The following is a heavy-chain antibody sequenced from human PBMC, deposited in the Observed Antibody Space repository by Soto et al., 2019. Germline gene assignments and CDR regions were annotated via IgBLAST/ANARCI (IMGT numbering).Heavy chain of an antibody. CDR1: GFTFRSYA. D-gene: IGHD6-13*01. CDR3: ARDSPYSSSWYDLNWFDP. CDR2: ISGSGIST. Sequence: GGSLRLSCAASGFTFRSYAMSWVRQAPGKGLEWVSGISGSGISTHYADSVKGRFTISRDNAKNSLYLQMNSLRDEDTAVYYCARDSPYSSSWYDLNWFDPWGQGTLVTVSS. V-gene: IGHV3-23*01. J-gene: IGHJ5*02.